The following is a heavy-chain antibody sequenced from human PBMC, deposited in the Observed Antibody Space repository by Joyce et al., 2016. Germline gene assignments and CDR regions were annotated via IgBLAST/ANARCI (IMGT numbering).Heavy chain of an antibody. J-gene: IGHJ6*02. CDR1: GGAFSNFT. Sequence: QVLLVQSGATVKRPGSSLRVSCKSSGGAFSNFTVNWVRQAPGQRLEWMGWIIPFFGAAKYAEHFQGIVTLTADLSTRTAYMELSSLTSADTAVYYCARGGTSSDHYFFYTLDVWGPGTTVIVSS. CDR3: ARGGTSSDHYFFYTLDV. CDR2: IIPFFGAA. V-gene: IGHV1-69*12. D-gene: IGHD1-14*01.